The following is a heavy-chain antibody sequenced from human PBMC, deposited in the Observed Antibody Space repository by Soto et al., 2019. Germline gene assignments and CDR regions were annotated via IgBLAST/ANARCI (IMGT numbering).Heavy chain of an antibody. J-gene: IGHJ4*02. CDR2: ISAHNGNT. V-gene: IGHV1-18*01. CDR3: ARGRYGYY. CDR1: GYAFTTYG. D-gene: IGHD1-1*01. Sequence: QVHLVQSGAEVKKPGASVKVSCKGSGYAFTTYGITWVRQAPGQGLEWMGWISAHNGNTNYAQKLQGRVTVTRDTSTSTAYMELRSLRSDDTAVYYCARGRYGYYWGQGAMVTVYS.